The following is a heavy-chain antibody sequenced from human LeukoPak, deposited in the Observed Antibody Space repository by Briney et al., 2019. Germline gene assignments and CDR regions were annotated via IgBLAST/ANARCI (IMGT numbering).Heavy chain of an antibody. CDR2: ISYDGSNK. D-gene: IGHD1-1*01. J-gene: IGHJ4*02. CDR1: GFTFKDYG. V-gene: IGHV3-30*18. CDR3: AKTAQRTTGTTFWGYFDY. Sequence: PGGSLRLSCAATGFTFKDYGMHWVRQAPGKGLEWVAVISYDGSNKYYADSVKGRFTISRDNSKNTLYLQMNSLRAEDTAVYYCAKTAQRTTGTTFWGYFDYWGQGTLVTVSS.